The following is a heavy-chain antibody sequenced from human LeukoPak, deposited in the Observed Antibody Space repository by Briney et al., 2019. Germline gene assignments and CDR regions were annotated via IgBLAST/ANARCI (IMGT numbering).Heavy chain of an antibody. CDR2: IKKDGREK. V-gene: IGHV3-7*01. J-gene: IGHJ5*01. CDR3: VRDVSDENDSASRMHLDS. Sequence: GRSLRLSCAASGFTFSSYGMHWVRQAPGKGLEWVANIKKDGREKHYVDSVKGRFAISRDNARTSLFLQMNSLRAEDTAVYYCVRDVSDENDSASRMHLDSWGQEPWSPSPQ. D-gene: IGHD2-15*01. CDR1: GFTFSSYG.